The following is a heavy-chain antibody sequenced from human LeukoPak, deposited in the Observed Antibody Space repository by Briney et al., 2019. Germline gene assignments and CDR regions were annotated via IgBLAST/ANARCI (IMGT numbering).Heavy chain of an antibody. D-gene: IGHD3-22*01. CDR2: IYYSGST. Sequence: SETLSLTCTVSGGSIRSYYWSWIRQPPGKGLEWIGYIYYSGSTNYNPSLKSRVTISVDTSKNQFSLKLSSVTAADTAVYYCARGRFYYDSSGYPSYYFDYWGQGTLVTVSS. CDR3: ARGRFYYDSSGYPSYYFDY. CDR1: GGSIRSYY. V-gene: IGHV4-59*08. J-gene: IGHJ4*02.